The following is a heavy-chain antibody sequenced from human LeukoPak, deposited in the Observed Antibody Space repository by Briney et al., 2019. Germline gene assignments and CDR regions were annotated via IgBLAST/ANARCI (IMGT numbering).Heavy chain of an antibody. CDR2: IYYSGST. CDR1: GGSISSSSYY. Sequence: SETLSLTCTVSGGSISSSSYYWGWIRQPPGKGLEWIGSIYYSGSTYYNPSLKSRVTISVDTSKNQFSLKLSSVTAADTAVYYCARRRLYYYGSGSYYKYELYNWFDPWGQGTLVTVSS. J-gene: IGHJ5*02. D-gene: IGHD3-10*01. CDR3: ARRRLYYYGSGSYYKYELYNWFDP. V-gene: IGHV4-39*01.